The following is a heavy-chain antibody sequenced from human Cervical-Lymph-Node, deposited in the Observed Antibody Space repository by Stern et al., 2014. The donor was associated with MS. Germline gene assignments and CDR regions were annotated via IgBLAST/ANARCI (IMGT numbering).Heavy chain of an antibody. V-gene: IGHV1-2*06. Sequence: VQLVESGAELKKPGASVKVSCRASGYRFTGYYVHWLRQAPGQGLEWMGRINPTTGGANYAQRFQGRITLTRDKSLGTAYMELRWVRSDDTAVYYGAESLCDAPTYLKHWGQGTLVTVSS. D-gene: IGHD2-2*01. CDR2: INPTTGGA. CDR3: AESLCDAPTYLKH. CDR1: GYRFTGYY. J-gene: IGHJ4*02.